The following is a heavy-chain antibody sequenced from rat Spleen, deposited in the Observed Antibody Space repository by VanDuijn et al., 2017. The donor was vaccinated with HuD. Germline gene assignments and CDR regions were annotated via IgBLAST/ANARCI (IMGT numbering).Heavy chain of an antibody. D-gene: IGHD1-2*01. Sequence: EVELVESGGGLVQPGRSMKLSCAASGFTFSNYGMAWVRQAPTKGLEWVASINYDGSSTYYRDSVKGRFTISRDNAKSTLYLQMDSLRSEDTATYYCARRGIAAGDYFDYWGQGVMVTVSS. CDR3: ARRGIAAGDYFDY. J-gene: IGHJ2*01. CDR1: GFTFSNYG. CDR2: INYDGSST. V-gene: IGHV5-29*01.